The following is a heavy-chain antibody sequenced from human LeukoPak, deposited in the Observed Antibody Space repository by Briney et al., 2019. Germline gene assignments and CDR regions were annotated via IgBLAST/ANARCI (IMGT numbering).Heavy chain of an antibody. CDR1: GGTFSSYA. CDR2: IIPILGIA. D-gene: IGHD3-10*01. Sequence: ASVKVSCKASGGTFSSYAISWVRQAPGQGLEWMGRIIPILGIANYAQKFQGRVTITADKSTSTAYMELSSLRSEDTAVYYCARVTWFRYNWFDPWGQGTLVTVSS. CDR3: ARVTWFRYNWFDP. J-gene: IGHJ5*02. V-gene: IGHV1-69*04.